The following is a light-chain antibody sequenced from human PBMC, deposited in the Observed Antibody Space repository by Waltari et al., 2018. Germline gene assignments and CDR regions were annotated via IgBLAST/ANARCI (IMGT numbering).Light chain of an antibody. CDR1: QSLLHTDGYTY. CDR2: GGS. V-gene: IGKV2-40*01. Sequence: DIAMTQTPLSLPVTPGEPASISCRSSQSLLHTDGYTYLDWYLQKPGQSPHLLIYGGSNRASGVPDRFSGSGSGTDFTLKISKVEAEDVGVYYCMQHKALPLTFGGGTKVEIK. CDR3: MQHKALPLT. J-gene: IGKJ4*01.